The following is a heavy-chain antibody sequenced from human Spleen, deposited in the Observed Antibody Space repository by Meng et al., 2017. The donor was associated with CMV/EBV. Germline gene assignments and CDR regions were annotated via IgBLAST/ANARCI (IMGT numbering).Heavy chain of an antibody. Sequence: SVQVSCKASGYTFTAYYIHWVQQAPGQGLEWMGGVIPVIGIANYAQKFQGRVTISADKSTGTAYMELSSLRSEDTALYYCARDARDRSSSSRPHHYYAMDVWGQGTTVTVSS. J-gene: IGHJ6*02. V-gene: IGHV1-69*10. CDR1: GYTFTAYY. CDR3: ARDARDRSSSSRPHHYYAMDV. D-gene: IGHD2-2*01. CDR2: VIPVIGIA.